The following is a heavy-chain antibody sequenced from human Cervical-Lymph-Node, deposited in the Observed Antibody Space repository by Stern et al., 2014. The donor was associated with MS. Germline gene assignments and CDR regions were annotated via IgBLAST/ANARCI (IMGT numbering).Heavy chain of an antibody. D-gene: IGHD3-22*01. CDR2: IMPIVGTA. J-gene: IGHJ4*02. CDR1: GGTFSSYA. V-gene: IGHV1-69*01. Sequence: VHLVESGAEVKKPGSSVKVSCTASGGTFSSYAINWVRLAPGPGPEWMGGIMPIVGTANYAQKLQGRVTITADESTSTAYMELSSLRSEDTAVYYCARDRRHYDTSGGYYFDSWGQGTLVTVSS. CDR3: ARDRRHYDTSGGYYFDS.